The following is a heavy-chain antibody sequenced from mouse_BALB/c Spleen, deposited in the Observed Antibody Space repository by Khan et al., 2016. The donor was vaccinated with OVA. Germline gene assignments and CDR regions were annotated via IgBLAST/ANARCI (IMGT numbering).Heavy chain of an antibody. V-gene: IGHV2-6-4*01. J-gene: IGHJ4*01. D-gene: IGHD2-14*01. CDR2: IWGGGGT. CDR3: ARAYYRYDGYYAMDY. CDR1: GFSLSSYN. Sequence: QVQLKQSGPGLVAPSQSLSITCTVSGFSLSSYNIHWVRQPPGKGLEWLGMIWGGGGTDYNSTLISRLSISKDNSKSQVFLKLNSLKTDDTAMYDSARAYYRYDGYYAMDYWGQGTSGTVSS.